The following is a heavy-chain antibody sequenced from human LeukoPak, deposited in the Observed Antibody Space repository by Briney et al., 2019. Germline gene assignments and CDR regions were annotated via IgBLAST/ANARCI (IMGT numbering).Heavy chain of an antibody. D-gene: IGHD2-2*01. V-gene: IGHV4-31*03. CDR2: IYHTGTT. J-gene: IGHJ5*02. CDR1: GGSIKSSSDY. CDR3: AREEYVNSRWFDT. Sequence: SEALSLTCSVSGGSIKSSSDYWSWIRQHPGKGLEWVGFIYHTGTTFSNPSLKSRLTMSLDTSKNRFSLKLNSVTAADAAVYYCAREEYVNSRWFDTWGQGSLVTVSS.